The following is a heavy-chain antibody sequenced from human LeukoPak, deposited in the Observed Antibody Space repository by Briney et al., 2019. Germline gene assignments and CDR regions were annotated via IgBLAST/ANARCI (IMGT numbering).Heavy chain of an antibody. CDR2: VAYDGRTQ. Sequence: GGSLRLSCAASGFTFSRYCMSWVRQAPGKGLEWVAVVAYDGRTQFYADSVKGRFTISRDNSRNTLSLQMDSLRADDTAFYYCAKETQQMAAKSFDSWGLGTLVTVSS. CDR1: GFTFSRYC. CDR3: AKETQQMAAKSFDS. J-gene: IGHJ4*02. V-gene: IGHV3-30*18. D-gene: IGHD6-13*01.